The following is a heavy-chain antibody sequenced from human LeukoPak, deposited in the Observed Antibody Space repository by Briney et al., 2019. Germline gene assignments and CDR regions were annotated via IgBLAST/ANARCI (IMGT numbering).Heavy chain of an antibody. D-gene: IGHD3-10*01. CDR2: ISAYNGNT. J-gene: IGHJ4*02. V-gene: IGHV1-18*04. CDR3: ARDERFGEFDY. Sequence: ASVKVSCKASGYTFTDYYIHWVRQAPGQGLEWMGWISAYNGNTNYAQKLQGRVTMTTDTSTSTAYMELRSLRSDDTAVYYCARDERFGEFDYWGQGTLVTVSS. CDR1: GYTFTDYY.